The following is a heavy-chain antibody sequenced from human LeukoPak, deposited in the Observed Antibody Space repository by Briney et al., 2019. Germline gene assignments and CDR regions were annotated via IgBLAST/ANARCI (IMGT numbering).Heavy chain of an antibody. CDR1: GGTFISYA. CDR3: ARTYGSGSYYNVDWFDP. D-gene: IGHD3-10*01. V-gene: IGHV1-69*06. CDR2: IIPIFGTA. Sequence: SVKVSCKASGGTFISYAISWVRQAPGQGLEWMGRIIPIFGTANYAQKFQGRVTITADKSTSTAYMELSSLRSEDTAVYYCARTYGSGSYYNVDWFDPWGQGTLVTVSS. J-gene: IGHJ5*02.